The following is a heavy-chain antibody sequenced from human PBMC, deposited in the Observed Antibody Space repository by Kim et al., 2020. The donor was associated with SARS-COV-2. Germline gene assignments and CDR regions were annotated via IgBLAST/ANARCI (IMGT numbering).Heavy chain of an antibody. Sequence: SVKGRFTISRDNSKNTLYLQMNSLRAEDTAVYYCARAPVLLWFGELSMDVWGQGTTVTVSS. J-gene: IGHJ6*02. V-gene: IGHV3-30*07. D-gene: IGHD3-10*01. CDR3: ARAPVLLWFGELSMDV.